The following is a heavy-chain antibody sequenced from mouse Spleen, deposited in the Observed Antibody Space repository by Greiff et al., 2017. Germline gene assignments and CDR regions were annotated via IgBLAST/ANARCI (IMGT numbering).Heavy chain of an antibody. CDR1: GFNIKDTY. CDR3: ARSWDGAY. V-gene: IGHV14-3*02. J-gene: IGHJ3*01. CDR2: IDPANGNT. Sequence: EVKLVESGAELVKPGASVKLSCTASGFNIKDTYMHWVKQRPEQGLEWIGRIDPANGNTKYDPKFQGKATITADTSSNTAYLQLSSLTSEDTAVYYCARSWDGAYWGQGTLVTVSA. D-gene: IGHD4-1*01.